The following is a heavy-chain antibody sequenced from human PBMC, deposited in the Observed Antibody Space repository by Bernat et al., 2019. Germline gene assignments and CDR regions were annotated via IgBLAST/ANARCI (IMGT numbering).Heavy chain of an antibody. V-gene: IGHV5-51*01. CDR3: ARRLIVGATSGDWYFDL. CDR2: IYPGHSDT. D-gene: IGHD1-26*01. Sequence: EVQLVQSGAEVKKPGESLKISCKGSGYSFTSYWIGWVRQMPGKGLEWMGIIYPGHSDTRYSPSCQGQVTISADKSISTAYMQWSSLKTSDNAMYYCARRLIVGATSGDWYFDLWGRGTLVTVSS. J-gene: IGHJ2*01. CDR1: GYSFTSYW.